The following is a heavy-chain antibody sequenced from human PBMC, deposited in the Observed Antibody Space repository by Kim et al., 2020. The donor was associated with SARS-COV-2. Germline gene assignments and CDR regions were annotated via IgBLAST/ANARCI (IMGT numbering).Heavy chain of an antibody. D-gene: IGHD1-26*01. V-gene: IGHV3-23*01. J-gene: IGHJ4*02. Sequence: GGSLRLSCAASGFSFSNFAMNWVRQAPGKGLEWVSTISGSGGTTYYADSVKGRFSISRDNSNNTFFLEMNTLRAEDTAIYYCAKDRGALTPVGGDYWGQG. CDR3: AKDRGALTPVGGDY. CDR1: GFSFSNFA. CDR2: ISGSGGTT.